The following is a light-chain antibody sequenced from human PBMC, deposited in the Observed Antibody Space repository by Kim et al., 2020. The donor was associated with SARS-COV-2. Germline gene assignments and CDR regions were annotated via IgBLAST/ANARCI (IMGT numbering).Light chain of an antibody. CDR2: DAS. Sequence: ASVGDRVTITCRASQDISNYLNWYQQKPGKAPRLLIYDASKLETGVPLRFSGSGSGTDFTFTISSLQAEDIATYFCQQYDNLPITFGGGTKVDIK. CDR3: QQYDNLPIT. J-gene: IGKJ4*01. V-gene: IGKV1-33*01. CDR1: QDISNY.